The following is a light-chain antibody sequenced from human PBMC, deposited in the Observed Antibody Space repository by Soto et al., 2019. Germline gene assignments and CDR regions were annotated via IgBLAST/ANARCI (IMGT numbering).Light chain of an antibody. V-gene: IGKV1-5*01. J-gene: IGKJ1*01. Sequence: DIQMTQSPSTLSASIGDRVTITCRASQTINNWLAWYQQKPGKAPNLLIYHASNLETGVPSRFSGSAFGTEFTLTISSLQPDDFATYYCQHYNSYPWTFGQGTRWISN. CDR3: QHYNSYPWT. CDR1: QTINNW. CDR2: HAS.